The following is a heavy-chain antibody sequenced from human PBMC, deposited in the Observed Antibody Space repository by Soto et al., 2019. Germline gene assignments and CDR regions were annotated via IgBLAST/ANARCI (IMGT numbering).Heavy chain of an antibody. CDR1: GYTFTSYG. D-gene: IGHD2-2*01. V-gene: IGHV1-18*01. CDR3: ARDPGIPAAISGWANNVPTNYYYYGMDV. J-gene: IGHJ6*02. CDR2: ISAYNGNT. Sequence: QVQLVQSGAEVKKPGASVKVSCKASGYTFTSYGISWVRQAPGQGLEWMGWISAYNGNTNYAQKLQGRVTMTTDTSTSTAYMELRSLRSDDTAVYYCARDPGIPAAISGWANNVPTNYYYYGMDVWGQGTTVTVSS.